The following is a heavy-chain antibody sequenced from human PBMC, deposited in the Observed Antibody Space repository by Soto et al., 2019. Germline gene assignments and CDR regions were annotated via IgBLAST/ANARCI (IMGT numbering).Heavy chain of an antibody. CDR1: GFTLSDYY. CDR3: AREYSSSGEGDYMDV. J-gene: IGHJ6*03. Sequence: GGSLRLSCAASGFTLSDYYMSWIRQAPGKGLEWVSYISSSGSTIYYADSVKGRFTISRDNAKNSLYLQMNSLRAEDTAVYYCAREYSSSGEGDYMDVWGKGTTVTVSS. V-gene: IGHV3-11*01. D-gene: IGHD6-6*01. CDR2: ISSSGSTI.